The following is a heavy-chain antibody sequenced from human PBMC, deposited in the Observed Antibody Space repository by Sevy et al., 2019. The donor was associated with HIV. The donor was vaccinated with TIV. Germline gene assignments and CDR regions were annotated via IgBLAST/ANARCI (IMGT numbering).Heavy chain of an antibody. CDR3: ARHMPYSSSWGRFYFDY. V-gene: IGHV4-59*08. Sequence: SETLSLTCTVSGGSIDNYFWSWIRQPPGKGLEWIGHIYYSGSTNYNPSLKSRVTISVDTPKNQYSLNLRSVTAADTAFYYCARHMPYSSSWGRFYFDYWGHGHLVTVSS. D-gene: IGHD6-13*01. CDR1: GGSIDNYF. J-gene: IGHJ4*01. CDR2: IYYSGST.